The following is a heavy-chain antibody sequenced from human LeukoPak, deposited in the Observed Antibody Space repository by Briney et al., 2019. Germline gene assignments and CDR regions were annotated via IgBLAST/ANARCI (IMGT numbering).Heavy chain of an antibody. Sequence: GASVKVSCKASGGTFSNYAINWVRQAPGQGLEWMGGIIPLFGTTNYAQRFQGRVTISTDESSSTAYTDLSSLRSEDTAVYYCARDLGSSGDYWGQGTLVTVSS. CDR2: IIPLFGTT. CDR3: ARDLGSSGDY. J-gene: IGHJ4*02. V-gene: IGHV1-69*05. CDR1: GGTFSNYA. D-gene: IGHD6-6*01.